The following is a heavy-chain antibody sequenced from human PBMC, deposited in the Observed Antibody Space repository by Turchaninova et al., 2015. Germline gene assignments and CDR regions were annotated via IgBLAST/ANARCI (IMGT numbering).Heavy chain of an antibody. CDR3: AREDCSSSICYPLDY. CDR2: INHSGST. CDR1: GGSFSWYY. Sequence: QVQLLQWGAGLLKPSETLSLTCALYGGSFSWYYWSWIRQPPGKGRGWIGEINHSGSTNYNPSLKSRVTISVDTSKNQFSLKLSSVTAADTAVYYCAREDCSSSICYPLDYWGQGTLVTVSS. D-gene: IGHD2-2*01. V-gene: IGHV4-34*01. J-gene: IGHJ4*02.